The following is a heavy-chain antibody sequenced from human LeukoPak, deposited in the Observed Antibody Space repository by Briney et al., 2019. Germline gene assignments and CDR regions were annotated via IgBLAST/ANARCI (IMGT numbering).Heavy chain of an antibody. CDR2: ISSSGSTI. V-gene: IGHV3-48*03. D-gene: IGHD6-13*01. CDR1: GFTFSSYE. CDR3: ARDAAVQQLGYYYYMDV. J-gene: IGHJ6*03. Sequence: GGSLRLSCAASGFTFSSYEMNWVRQAPGKGLEWVSYISSSGSTIYYADSVKGRFTISRDNAKNSLYLQMNSLRAEDTAVYYCARDAAVQQLGYYYYMDVWGKGTTVTVSS.